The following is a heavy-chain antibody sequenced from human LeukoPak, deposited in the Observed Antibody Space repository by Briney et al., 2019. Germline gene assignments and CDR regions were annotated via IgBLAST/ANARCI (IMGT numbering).Heavy chain of an antibody. V-gene: IGHV6-1*01. CDR1: GHSVSTNSAT. D-gene: IGHD1-26*01. CDR3: ARLVGASWFDS. Sequence: SQTLSLTCAISGHSVSTNSATWTWLRQSPSRGLEWLGRTYYRSKWYNDYAVSMKSRITINPDTSKNQFSLQLNSVTPEDTAVYYCARLVGASWFDSWGQGTLVTVSS. CDR2: TYYRSKWYN. J-gene: IGHJ5*01.